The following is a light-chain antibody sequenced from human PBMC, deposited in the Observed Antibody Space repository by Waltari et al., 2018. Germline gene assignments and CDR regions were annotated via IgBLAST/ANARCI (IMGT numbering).Light chain of an antibody. J-gene: IGLJ2*01. V-gene: IGLV1-47*01. CDR1: SSNIGRHY. Sequence: QSVLTQPPSASGTPGQRVTISRFGSSSNIGRHYISWYQELPGTAPKLLIYRNIQRPSGVPDRFSGSKSGTSASLAISGLRSEDEAYYYCATWNDSLSGHVVFGGGTKLTVL. CDR2: RNI. CDR3: ATWNDSLSGHVV.